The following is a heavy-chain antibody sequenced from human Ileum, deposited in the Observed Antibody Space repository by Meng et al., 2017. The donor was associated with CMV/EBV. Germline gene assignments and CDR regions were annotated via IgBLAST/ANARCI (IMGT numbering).Heavy chain of an antibody. CDR2: ITHSGRT. CDR1: GGSFTGYY. D-gene: IGHD3-10*01. CDR3: ARGLASGWPDY. Sequence: QVPLQQWGPGLLKPSETLSLTCAVFGGSFTGYYWSWFRQSPGKGLEWIGEITHSGRTSYNLSLKSRVTISVDMSKYQFSLKLTSVTAADTAIYYCARGLASGWPDYWGQGTLVTVSS. V-gene: IGHV4-34*01. J-gene: IGHJ4*02.